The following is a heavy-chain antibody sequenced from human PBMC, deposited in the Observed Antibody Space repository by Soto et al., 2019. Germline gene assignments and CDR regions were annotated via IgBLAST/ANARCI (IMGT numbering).Heavy chain of an antibody. CDR2: IIPIFGTA. D-gene: IGHD1-26*01. CDR1: EGTFSRYA. J-gene: IGHJ5*02. V-gene: IGHV1-69*13. CDR3: ARAIVGPTTTGWLDP. Sequence: ASVKVSCKASEGTFSRYAISGVRPAPGQGLEWMGGIIPIFGTANYAQKFQGRVTITADESTSTAYMELSSLRFEDTAVYYCARAIVGPTTTGWLDPWGQGTLVTVSS.